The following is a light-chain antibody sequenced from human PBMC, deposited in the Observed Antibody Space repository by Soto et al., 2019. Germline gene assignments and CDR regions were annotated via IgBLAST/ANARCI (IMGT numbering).Light chain of an antibody. CDR3: SSYAGSNNYV. Sequence: QSALTQPPSASGSPGQSVTISCTGTSSDVGGYNYVSWYQQHPGKAPKLMIYEVSKRPSGVPDRFSGSKSGNTASLPVSGLQAEDEAHYYCSSYAGSNNYVFGTGTKLPVL. CDR2: EVS. V-gene: IGLV2-8*01. CDR1: SSDVGGYNY. J-gene: IGLJ1*01.